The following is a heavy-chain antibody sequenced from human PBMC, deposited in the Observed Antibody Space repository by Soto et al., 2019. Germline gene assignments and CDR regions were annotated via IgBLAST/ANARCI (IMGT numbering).Heavy chain of an antibody. CDR2: INPSGGST. J-gene: IGHJ5*02. V-gene: IGHV1-46*01. D-gene: IGHD6-13*01. CDR3: ARPIAAALSWSDP. CDR1: GYTFTSYY. Sequence: GASVKVSCKASGYTFTSYYMHWVRQAPGRGLEWMGIINPSGGSTSYAQKFQGRVTMTRDTSTSTVYMELSSLRSEDTAVYYCARPIAAALSWSDPWGQGTLVTVSS.